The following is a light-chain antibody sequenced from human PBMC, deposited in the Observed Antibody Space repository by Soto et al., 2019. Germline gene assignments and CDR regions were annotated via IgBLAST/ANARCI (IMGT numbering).Light chain of an antibody. CDR1: QSVSNNY. Sequence: DIALTQSPATLSLSPGDRATLSCLASQSVSNNYLAWYQQKPGQAPRLLIYGASNRATGIPDRFSGSGSGTDFTLAIGRLEPEDSAVYYCQQYASSPRTFGQGTKVDIK. CDR2: GAS. V-gene: IGKV3-20*01. J-gene: IGKJ1*01. CDR3: QQYASSPRT.